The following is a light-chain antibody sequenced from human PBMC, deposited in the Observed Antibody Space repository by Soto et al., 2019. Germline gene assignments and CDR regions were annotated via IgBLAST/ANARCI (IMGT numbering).Light chain of an antibody. J-gene: IGKJ1*01. CDR3: QHYYTYPYT. CDR2: DAS. V-gene: IGKV1-5*01. CDR1: QRIGSW. Sequence: DIQMTQSPSTLSASVGDRVSITCRASQRIGSWLTWYQQKPGKVPKLLIYDASHLTSGVPSRFSGSGSGTDFTLSISSLQPDDFATYYCQHYYTYPYTFGQGTKVDIK.